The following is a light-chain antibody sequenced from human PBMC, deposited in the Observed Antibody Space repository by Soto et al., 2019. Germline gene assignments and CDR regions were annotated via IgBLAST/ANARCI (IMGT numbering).Light chain of an antibody. Sequence: IQMTHSPSTLSASVWDIVSITYRPSQSISGWLAWYQQKPGKAPKLLIYDASILESGVPSRFSGSGSGTEFTLTISSLQPDDFATYYCQQYNSYRTCGQGTKVDIK. CDR1: QSISGW. CDR3: QQYNSYRT. V-gene: IGKV1-5*01. CDR2: DAS. J-gene: IGKJ1*01.